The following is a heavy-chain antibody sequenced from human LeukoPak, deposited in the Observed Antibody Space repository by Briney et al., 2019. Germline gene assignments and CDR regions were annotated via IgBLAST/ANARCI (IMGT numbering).Heavy chain of an antibody. D-gene: IGHD4-11*01. CDR3: AKDPILWTTVTRFDY. V-gene: IGHV3-48*01. CDR1: GFTFSSYS. Sequence: QPGGSLRLSCAASGFTFSSYSMNWVRQAPGKGLEWVSYISSSSSTIYYADSVKGRFTISRDNAKNSLYLQMNSLRAEDTAVYYCAKDPILWTTVTRFDYWGQGTLVTVSS. J-gene: IGHJ4*02. CDR2: ISSSSSTI.